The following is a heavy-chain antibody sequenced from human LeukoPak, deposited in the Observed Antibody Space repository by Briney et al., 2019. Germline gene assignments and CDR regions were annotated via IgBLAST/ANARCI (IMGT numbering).Heavy chain of an antibody. CDR1: GFTFSSYN. CDR3: AKTSLSDPSGHYYYMDV. V-gene: IGHV3-21*01. CDR2: ITSGSSYI. D-gene: IGHD3-3*01. Sequence: GGSLRLSCAASGFTFSSYNMNWVRQAPGKGLEWVSSITSGSSYIYYADSVKARFTISRDNSQNTVSLQLNNLRIEDTALYYCAKTSLSDPSGHYYYMDVWGKGTTVTVSS. J-gene: IGHJ6*03.